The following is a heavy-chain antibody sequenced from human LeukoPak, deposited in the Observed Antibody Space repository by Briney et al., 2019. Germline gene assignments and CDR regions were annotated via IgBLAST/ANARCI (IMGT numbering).Heavy chain of an antibody. CDR2: IIPVFGTA. CDR3: ARSLGFGYYGSGSYSGWFDP. J-gene: IGHJ5*02. V-gene: IGHV1-69*13. Sequence: GASVKVSCKASGGTFSSYAISWVRQAPGQGLEWMGGIIPVFGTANYAQKFQGRVTITADESTSTAYMGLSSLRSEDTAVYYCARSLGFGYYGSGSYSGWFDPWGQGTLVTVSS. D-gene: IGHD3-10*01. CDR1: GGTFSSYA.